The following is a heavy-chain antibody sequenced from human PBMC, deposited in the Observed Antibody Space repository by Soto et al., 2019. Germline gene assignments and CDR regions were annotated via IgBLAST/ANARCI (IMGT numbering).Heavy chain of an antibody. CDR3: ARCPKTGVADNWFDP. CDR2: IYHSGST. D-gene: IGHD5-12*01. CDR1: GGSISSSNG. V-gene: IGHV4-4*02. J-gene: IGHJ5*02. Sequence: SETLSLTCAVSGGSISSSNGWSWVRQPPGKGLERIGEIYHSGSTNYNPSLKSRVTISVDKSKNQFSLKLSSVTAADTAVYYCARCPKTGVADNWFDPWGQGTLVTVS.